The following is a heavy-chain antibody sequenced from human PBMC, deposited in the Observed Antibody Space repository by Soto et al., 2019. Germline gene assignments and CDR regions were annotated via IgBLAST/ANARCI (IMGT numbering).Heavy chain of an antibody. D-gene: IGHD3-22*01. J-gene: IGHJ4*02. CDR3: ARARSDSSGYYLAPYYFDY. CDR1: GFTFSSYC. Sequence: PGWSLRLSCASSGFTFSSYCMSWVRQAPGKGLEWVANIKQDGSEKYYVDSVKGRFTISRDNAKNSLYLQMNSLRAEDTAVYYCARARSDSSGYYLAPYYFDYWGQGTLVTVSS. V-gene: IGHV3-7*01. CDR2: IKQDGSEK.